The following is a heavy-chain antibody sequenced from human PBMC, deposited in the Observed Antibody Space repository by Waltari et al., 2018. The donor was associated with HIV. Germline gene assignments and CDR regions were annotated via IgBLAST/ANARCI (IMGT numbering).Heavy chain of an antibody. Sequence: QVQLQESGPGLVKPSETLSLTCTVSGGSISSYYWSWIRQPPGKGLEWIGYIYYSGSTNYNPSLKSRVTISVDTSKNQFSLKLSSVTAADTAVYYCARDRGHDYSNYYYYYGMDVWGQGTTVTVSS. J-gene: IGHJ6*02. CDR1: GGSISSYY. D-gene: IGHD4-4*01. V-gene: IGHV4-59*01. CDR2: IYYSGST. CDR3: ARDRGHDYSNYYYYYGMDV.